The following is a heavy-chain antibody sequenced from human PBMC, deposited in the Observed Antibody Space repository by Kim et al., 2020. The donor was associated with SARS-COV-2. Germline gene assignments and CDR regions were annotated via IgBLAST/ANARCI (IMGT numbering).Heavy chain of an antibody. Sequence: GRFTISRDNSKNTLYLQMNSLRAEDTAVYYCARGNNVLLWFGELNNFDYWGQGTLVTVSS. D-gene: IGHD3-10*01. J-gene: IGHJ4*02. CDR3: ARGNNVLLWFGELNNFDY. V-gene: IGHV3-30*07.